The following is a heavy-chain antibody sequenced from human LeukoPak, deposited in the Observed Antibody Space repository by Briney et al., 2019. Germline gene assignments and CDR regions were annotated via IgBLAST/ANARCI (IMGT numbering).Heavy chain of an antibody. CDR2: IRQDVSEK. Sequence: PSETLSLACTVSGGSISDYYWSWVRQAPGKGLEWVANIRQDVSEKYYVDSVKGRFTISRDNAKNSLYLQMNSLRAEDTAVYYCARDSPLHDFWSGYHIHGAFDIWGQGTMVTVSS. CDR1: GGSISDYY. V-gene: IGHV3-7*01. J-gene: IGHJ3*02. CDR3: ARDSPLHDFWSGYHIHGAFDI. D-gene: IGHD3-3*01.